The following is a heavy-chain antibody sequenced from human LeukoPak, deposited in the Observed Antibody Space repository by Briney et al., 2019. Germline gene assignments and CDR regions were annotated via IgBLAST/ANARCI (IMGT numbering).Heavy chain of an antibody. CDR2: INHSGST. V-gene: IGHV4-34*01. CDR1: GGSFSGYY. CDR3: ARVAAAGTVVDY. Sequence: SETLSLTCAVYGGSFSGYYWSWIRQPPGNGLEWIGEINHSGSTNYNPSLKSRVTISVDTSKNQFSLKLSSVTAADTAVYYCARVAAAGTVVDYWGQGTLVTVSS. D-gene: IGHD6-13*01. J-gene: IGHJ4*02.